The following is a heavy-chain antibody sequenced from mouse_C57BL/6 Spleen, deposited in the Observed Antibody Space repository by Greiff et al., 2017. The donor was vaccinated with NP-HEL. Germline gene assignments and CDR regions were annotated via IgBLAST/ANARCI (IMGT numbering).Heavy chain of an antibody. CDR1: GYTFTSYW. Sequence: QVQLQQPGTELVKPGASVKLSCKASGYTFTSYWMHWVKQWPGQGLEWIGNINPSNGGTNYNEKFKSKATLTVDKSSSTAYMQLSSLTSEDSAVYYCARRHYGSSYWYFDVWGTGTTVTVSS. J-gene: IGHJ1*03. V-gene: IGHV1-53*01. CDR2: INPSNGGT. D-gene: IGHD1-1*01. CDR3: ARRHYGSSYWYFDV.